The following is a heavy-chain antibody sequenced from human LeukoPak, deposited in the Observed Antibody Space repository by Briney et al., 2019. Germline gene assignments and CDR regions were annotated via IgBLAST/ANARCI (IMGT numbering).Heavy chain of an antibody. CDR1: GYSFTSYW. Sequence: GESLKISCKGSGYSFTSYWVGWVRQMPGKGLEWVANIKQDGSEKYCVDSVKGRFTISRDNAKNSLYLQMNSLRAEDTAVYYCAKKEVQLERRGAFDIWGQGTMVTVSS. D-gene: IGHD1-1*01. CDR2: IKQDGSEK. CDR3: AKKEVQLERRGAFDI. J-gene: IGHJ3*02. V-gene: IGHV3-7*02.